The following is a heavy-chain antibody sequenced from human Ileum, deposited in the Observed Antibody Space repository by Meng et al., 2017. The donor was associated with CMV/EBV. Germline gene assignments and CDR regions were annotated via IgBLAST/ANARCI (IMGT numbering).Heavy chain of an antibody. CDR1: GYTFSSYG. D-gene: IGHD3-22*01. V-gene: IGHV1-18*01. CDR2: ISTYNGDT. J-gene: IGHJ3*02. Sequence: ASVKVSCKASGYTFSSYGISWVRQAPGQGLEWMAWISTYNGDTNYAQKLQGRVTVSTDTSTSTAYMELKSLRSDDTAVYYCARGYYYYDSRADIWGQGTMVTVSS. CDR3: ARGYYYYDSRADI.